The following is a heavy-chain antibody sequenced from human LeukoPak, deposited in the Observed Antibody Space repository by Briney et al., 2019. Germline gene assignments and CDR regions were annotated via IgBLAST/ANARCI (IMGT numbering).Heavy chain of an antibody. CDR3: ARDPVDIVATIYVSDY. CDR1: GFTFRTYA. CDR2: IKQDGSEK. D-gene: IGHD5-12*01. J-gene: IGHJ4*02. V-gene: IGHV3-7*03. Sequence: GGSLRLSCAASGFTFRTYAMSWVRQAPGKGLEWVANIKQDGSEKYYVDSVKGRFTISRDNAKNSLYLQMNSLRAEDTAVYYCARDPVDIVATIYVSDYWGQGTLVTVSS.